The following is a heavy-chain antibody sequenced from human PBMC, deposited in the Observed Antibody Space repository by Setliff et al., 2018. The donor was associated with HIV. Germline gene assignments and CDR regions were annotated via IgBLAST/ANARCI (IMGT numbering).Heavy chain of an antibody. Sequence: GGSLRLSCAASGFAFSSYALHWVRQAPGKGLEWVSAIGTGGDTYYADSVMGRFTISRDNAKKSLYLHMNSLRAEDTSVYYCARDHTDGWYHGEHAAFDLWGQGTVVTVSS. CDR1: GFAFSSYA. D-gene: IGHD6-19*01. CDR3: ARDHTDGWYHGEHAAFDL. V-gene: IGHV3-13*01. J-gene: IGHJ3*01. CDR2: IGTGGDT.